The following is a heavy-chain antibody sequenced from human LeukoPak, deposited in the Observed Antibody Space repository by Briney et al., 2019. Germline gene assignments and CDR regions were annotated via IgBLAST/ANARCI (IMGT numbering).Heavy chain of an antibody. CDR1: GFTFSSYA. J-gene: IGHJ3*02. V-gene: IGHV3-23*01. CDR2: ISGSGGST. Sequence: PGGSLRLSCAASGFTFSSYAMSWVRQAPGKGLEWVSAISGSGGSTYYADSVKGRFTISRDNSKNTLYLQMNSLRAEDTAVYCCASRDIVVVTGLLLVIWGQGTMVTVSS. D-gene: IGHD2-21*02. CDR3: ASRDIVVVTGLLLVI.